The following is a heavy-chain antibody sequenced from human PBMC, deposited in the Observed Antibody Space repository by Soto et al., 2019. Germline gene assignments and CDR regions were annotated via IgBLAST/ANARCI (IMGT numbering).Heavy chain of an antibody. CDR3: ARERYQVISDGMDV. V-gene: IGHV1-2*02. Sequence: QVQLVQSGADVKTPGASVRVSCKASGYTFTGYYVHWVREAPGQGLDWMGWINPETGGTSYAQKFQGRVTLSRDTSINTAYLELSRLRFDDAAVYFCARERYQVISDGMDVWGQGTTVTVSS. J-gene: IGHJ6*02. D-gene: IGHD2-2*01. CDR2: INPETGGT. CDR1: GYTFTGYY.